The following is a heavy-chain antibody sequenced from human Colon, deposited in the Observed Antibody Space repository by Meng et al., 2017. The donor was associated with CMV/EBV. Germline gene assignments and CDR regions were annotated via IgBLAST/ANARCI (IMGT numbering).Heavy chain of an antibody. CDR2: ISSRSSTI. CDR1: GFTFSNYD. V-gene: IGHV3-48*04. D-gene: IGHD2-2*01. J-gene: IGHJ1*01. Sequence: GGSLRLSCATSGFTFSNYDIHWVRQAPGKGLEWVSYISSRSSTIYYADSVKGRFTISRENAKNSVYLQMNSLRAEDTAIYYCARERIVEVPAAAYFQHWGQGTLVTVSS. CDR3: ARERIVEVPAAAYFQH.